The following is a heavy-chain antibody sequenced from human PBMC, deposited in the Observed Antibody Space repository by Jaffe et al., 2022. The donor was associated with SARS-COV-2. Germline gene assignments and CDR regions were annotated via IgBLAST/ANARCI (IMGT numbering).Heavy chain of an antibody. Sequence: QLQLQESGPGLVKPSETLSLTCTVSGGSISSSSYYWGWIRQPPGKGLEWIGSIYYSGSTYYNPSLKSRVTISVDTSKNQFSLKLSSVTAADTAVYYCAGMRLNAVNWFDPWGQGTLVTVSS. CDR3: AGMRLNAVNWFDP. CDR2: IYYSGST. J-gene: IGHJ5*02. CDR1: GGSISSSSYY. D-gene: IGHD1-1*01. V-gene: IGHV4-39*01.